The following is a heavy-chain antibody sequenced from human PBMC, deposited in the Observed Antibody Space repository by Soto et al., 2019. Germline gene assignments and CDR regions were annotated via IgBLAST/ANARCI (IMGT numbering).Heavy chain of an antibody. V-gene: IGHV4-31*03. CDR2: IYYSGCT. Sequence: PSETLSLTCTVSGGSISSGGYYLSWIRQHPGKGLEWIGYIYYSGCTYYNPSLKSRGTISVDTSKNQFCLQLSCVSAAYTDVYYCARAETDALDIWGQGTMVTVSS. J-gene: IGHJ3*02. CDR3: ARAETDALDI. CDR1: GGSISSGGYY.